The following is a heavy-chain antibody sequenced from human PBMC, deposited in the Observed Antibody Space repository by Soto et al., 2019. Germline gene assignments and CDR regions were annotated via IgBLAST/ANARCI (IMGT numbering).Heavy chain of an antibody. CDR2: IYPGDSDT. J-gene: IGHJ4*02. CDR1: GYSFTSYW. CDR3: ARPPLGVITHFAY. Sequence: PGESLKISCKGSGYSFTSYWIGWVRQMPWKGLEWMGIIYPGDSDTRYSPSFQGQVTISADKSISTAYLQWSSPKASDTAMYYWARPPLGVITHFAYRGQGTLVLVSS. D-gene: IGHD3-22*01. V-gene: IGHV5-51*01.